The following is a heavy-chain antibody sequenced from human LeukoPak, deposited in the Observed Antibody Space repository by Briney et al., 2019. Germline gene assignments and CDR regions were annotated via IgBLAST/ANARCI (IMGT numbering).Heavy chain of an antibody. CDR3: AKDGGYGSGSYYPDY. Sequence: GGSLRLSCAASGFTFSSYAMNWVRQAPGKGLEWVSSISGGAGGAAYADSVKGRFTMSRDNSKNMLYLQMNSLRAEDTAVYYCAKDGGYGSGSYYPDYWGQGTLVTASS. D-gene: IGHD3-10*01. CDR1: GFTFSSYA. CDR2: ISGGAGGA. J-gene: IGHJ4*02. V-gene: IGHV3-23*01.